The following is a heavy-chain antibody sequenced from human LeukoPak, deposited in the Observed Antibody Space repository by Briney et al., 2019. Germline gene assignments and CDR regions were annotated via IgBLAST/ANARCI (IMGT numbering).Heavy chain of an antibody. D-gene: IGHD1-26*01. V-gene: IGHV4-61*01. CDR2: IYNGVNT. Sequence: SETLSLTCTVSGASVSSASYWTWIRRPPGKGVEWIAHIYNGVNTNYNPSLKSRVTISVDTSKNQFSLRLNSVTAADTAVYYCARSRAFNSGAFDPWGQGSLVTVSS. CDR1: GASVSSASY. J-gene: IGHJ5*02. CDR3: ARSRAFNSGAFDP.